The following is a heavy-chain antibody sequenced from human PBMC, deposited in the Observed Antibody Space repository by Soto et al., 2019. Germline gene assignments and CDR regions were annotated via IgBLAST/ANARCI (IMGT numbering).Heavy chain of an antibody. Sequence: GGSLRLSCAASGFTFSGYYMSWIRQAPWKGMEWLSFISSTSNTIDYADSVKGRFTISRDNAKNSLYLQMNSLRAEDTAVYYCARAPGSYSDFDYWGQGTLVTVSS. CDR2: ISSTSNTI. J-gene: IGHJ4*02. CDR1: GFTFSGYY. CDR3: ARAPGSYSDFDY. V-gene: IGHV3-11*01. D-gene: IGHD3-10*01.